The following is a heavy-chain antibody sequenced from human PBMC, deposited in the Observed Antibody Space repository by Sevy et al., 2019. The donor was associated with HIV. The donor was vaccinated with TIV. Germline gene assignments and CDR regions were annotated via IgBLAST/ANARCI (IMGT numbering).Heavy chain of an antibody. V-gene: IGHV3-11*01. CDR2: ISSSGSTI. J-gene: IGHJ6*02. Sequence: GGSLRLSCAASGFTFSDYYMSWIRQAPGKGLEWVSYISSSGSTIYYEDSVKGRFTISSDNGKNSLYLQMNSLRAEDTAVYYCASSGSRLSYYYYYYGMDVWGQGTTVTVSS. D-gene: IGHD1-26*01. CDR3: ASSGSRLSYYYYYYGMDV. CDR1: GFTFSDYY.